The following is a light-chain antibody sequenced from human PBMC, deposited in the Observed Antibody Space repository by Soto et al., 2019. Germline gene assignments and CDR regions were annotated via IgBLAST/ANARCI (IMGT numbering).Light chain of an antibody. CDR1: SSDVGGYNY. Sequence: QSVLTQPRSVSGSPGQSVTISCTGTSSDVGGYNYVSWYQQHPGEAPKLMIYDVSKRPSGVPDRFSGSKSGNTASLTISGLQAEDEADYYCCSYAGSHLVVFGGGTKLTVL. CDR3: CSYAGSHLVV. V-gene: IGLV2-11*01. J-gene: IGLJ2*01. CDR2: DVS.